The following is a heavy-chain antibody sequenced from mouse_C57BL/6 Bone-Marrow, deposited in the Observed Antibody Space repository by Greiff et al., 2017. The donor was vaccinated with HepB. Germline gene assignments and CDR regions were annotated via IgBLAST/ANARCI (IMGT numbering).Heavy chain of an antibody. CDR1: GYTFTSYW. V-gene: IGHV1-50*01. J-gene: IGHJ4*01. Sequence: QVQLQQPGAELVKPGASVKLSCKASGYTFTSYWMQWVKQRPGQGLEWIGEIDPSDSYTNYNQKFKGKATLTVDTSSSTAYMQLSSLTSEDSAVYYCARSIGGAMDYWGQGTSVTVSS. CDR2: IDPSDSYT. CDR3: ARSIGGAMDY. D-gene: IGHD2-14*01.